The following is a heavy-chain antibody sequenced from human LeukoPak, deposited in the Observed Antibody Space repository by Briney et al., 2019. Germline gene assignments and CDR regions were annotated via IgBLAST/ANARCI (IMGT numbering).Heavy chain of an antibody. CDR2: VFRLQTVRT. CDR1: GSSITSTYY. CDR3: ARVLHVPYLIDY. V-gene: IGHV4-38-2*02. D-gene: IGHD3-10*02. Sequence: SETLSLTRSVSGSSITSTYYWAWFRQPPGKGLEWIATVFRLQTVRTFYNPSLESRLTLSLDPSQNQFSLNLTSVTAADTALYFCARVLHVPYLIDYWGQGTLVTVSS. J-gene: IGHJ4*02.